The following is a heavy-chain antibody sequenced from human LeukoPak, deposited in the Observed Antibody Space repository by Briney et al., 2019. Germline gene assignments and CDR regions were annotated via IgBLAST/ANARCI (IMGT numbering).Heavy chain of an antibody. CDR2: ITRSNYI. CDR3: ARGEWSSSPFDY. Sequence: GGSLRLSCAASGFTFSSYSMNWVRQAPGKGLEWVSSITRSNYIYYADSVKGRFTVSRDNAKNSLYLQMNSLRAEDTAVYYCARGEWSSSPFDYWGQGTLVTVSS. CDR1: GFTFSSYS. D-gene: IGHD6-6*01. V-gene: IGHV3-21*01. J-gene: IGHJ4*02.